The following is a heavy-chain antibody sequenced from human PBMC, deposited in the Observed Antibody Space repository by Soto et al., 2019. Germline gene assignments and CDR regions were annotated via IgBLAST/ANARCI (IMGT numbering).Heavy chain of an antibody. CDR3: AREQESGYDRGFFY. Sequence: GASVKVSCKASGYAFTGYYMHWVRQAPGQGLEWMGWINPNSGGTNYAQKFQGWVTMTRDTSISTAYMELSRLRSDDTAVYYCAREQESGYDRGFFYWGQGTLVTVSS. V-gene: IGHV1-2*04. CDR2: INPNSGGT. CDR1: GYAFTGYY. J-gene: IGHJ4*02. D-gene: IGHD5-12*01.